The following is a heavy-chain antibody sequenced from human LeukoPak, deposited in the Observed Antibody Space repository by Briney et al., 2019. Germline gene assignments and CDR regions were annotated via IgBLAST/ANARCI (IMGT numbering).Heavy chain of an antibody. CDR2: IYYSGST. V-gene: IGHV4-30-4*07. CDR3: ARVDDYGDYQEYFQH. D-gene: IGHD4-17*01. CDR1: GGSISSGGYS. Sequence: PSQTLSLTCAVSGGSISSGGYSWSWIRQPPGKGLEWIGYIYYSGSTYYNPSLKSRVTISVDTSKNQFSLKLSSVTAADTAVYYCARVDDYGDYQEYFQHWGQGTLVTVSS. J-gene: IGHJ1*01.